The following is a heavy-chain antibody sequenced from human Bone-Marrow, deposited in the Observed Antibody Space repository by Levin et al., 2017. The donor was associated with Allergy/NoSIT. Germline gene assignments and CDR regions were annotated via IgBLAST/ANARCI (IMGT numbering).Heavy chain of an antibody. J-gene: IGHJ4*02. CDR1: GGSISSGNYY. V-gene: IGHV4-30-4*01. CDR3: ANGAGSYKIYLAY. Sequence: SETLSLTCTVSGGSISSGNYYWSWIRQPPGKGLEWIGYIYFSGSTYYNPSLKSRLTISVDTSKNQFSLNLTSVTAADTAVYYWANGAGSYKIYLAYWGQGTLVTVSS. CDR2: IYFSGST. D-gene: IGHD3-10*01.